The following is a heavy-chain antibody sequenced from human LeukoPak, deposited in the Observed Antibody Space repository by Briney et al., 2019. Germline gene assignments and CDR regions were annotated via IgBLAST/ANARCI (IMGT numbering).Heavy chain of an antibody. D-gene: IGHD6-25*01. J-gene: IGHJ4*02. V-gene: IGHV3-33*01. Sequence: GRSLRLSCAASGFTFNTYGMHWVRRAAGKGLEWVAVMWYDGSQKYYADSVRGRFTISRDNSKNTLYLQMNSLRAEDTAVYYCARAAPGSEGYFDYWGQGTLVTVSS. CDR1: GFTFNTYG. CDR3: ARAAPGSEGYFDY. CDR2: MWYDGSQK.